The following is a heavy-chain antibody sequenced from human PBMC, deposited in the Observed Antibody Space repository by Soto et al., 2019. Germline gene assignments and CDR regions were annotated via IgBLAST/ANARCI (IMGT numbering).Heavy chain of an antibody. Sequence: ASVKVSFKASGYTFTSYDINWVRQATGQGLEWMGWMNPNSGNTGYAQKFQGRVTMTRNTSISTAYMELSSLRSEDTAVYYCAITHRYCSSTSCPEDAFDIWGQGTMVTVSS. D-gene: IGHD2-2*01. J-gene: IGHJ3*02. CDR3: AITHRYCSSTSCPEDAFDI. CDR1: GYTFTSYD. CDR2: MNPNSGNT. V-gene: IGHV1-8*01.